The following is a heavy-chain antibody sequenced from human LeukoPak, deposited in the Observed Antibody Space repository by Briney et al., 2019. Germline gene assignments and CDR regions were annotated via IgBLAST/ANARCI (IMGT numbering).Heavy chain of an antibody. V-gene: IGHV1-8*01. Sequence: ASVTVSCKASGYTFTSYDINWVRQATGQGLEWTGWMNPNSGNTGYAQKFQGRVTMTRNTSISTAYMELSSLRSEDTAVYYCARALSKDIVVVVAAEMDVWGKGTTVTVSS. CDR1: GYTFTSYD. CDR3: ARALSKDIVVVVAAEMDV. J-gene: IGHJ6*04. D-gene: IGHD2-15*01. CDR2: MNPNSGNT.